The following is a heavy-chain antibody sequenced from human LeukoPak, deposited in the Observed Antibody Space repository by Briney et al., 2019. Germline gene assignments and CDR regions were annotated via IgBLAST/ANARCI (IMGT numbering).Heavy chain of an antibody. CDR3: ARIGAPSLPLYTRFDY. Sequence: ASVKVSCKASGYTFTDYYMHWVRQAPGQGLEWKGWINPNSGGTNYAQKFQGRVTMTRDTSISTAYMELSRLRSDDTAVYYCARIGAPSLPLYTRFDYWGQGTLVTVSS. J-gene: IGHJ4*02. CDR1: GYTFTDYY. V-gene: IGHV1-2*02. CDR2: INPNSGGT. D-gene: IGHD3-16*01.